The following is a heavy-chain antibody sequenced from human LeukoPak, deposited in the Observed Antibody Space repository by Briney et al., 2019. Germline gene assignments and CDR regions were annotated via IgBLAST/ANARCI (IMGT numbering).Heavy chain of an antibody. Sequence: GASVKVSCKASGYTFTGYYRHWVRQAPGQGLEWMGWINPNSGGTNYAQKFQGRVTMTRDTSISTAYMELSRLRSDDTAVYYCARDMYSSSWYRQHGGNFDQWGRGTQVTVSS. J-gene: IGHJ4*02. D-gene: IGHD6-13*01. CDR3: ARDMYSSSWYRQHGGNFDQ. CDR1: GYTFTGYY. V-gene: IGHV1-2*02. CDR2: INPNSGGT.